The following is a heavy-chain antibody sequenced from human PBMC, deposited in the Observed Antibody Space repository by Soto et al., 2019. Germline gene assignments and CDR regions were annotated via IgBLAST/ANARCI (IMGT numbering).Heavy chain of an antibody. CDR2: VLPVLGTT. V-gene: IGHV1-69*18. CDR1: GDRFTSYA. CDR3: ARDRADRGFDY. Sequence: QVQLEQSGAEVKKPGSSVKVSYKASGDRFTSYAISWVRQAPGQGLEWVGTVLPVLGTTNYAQKLRRRVTITADESTSTAYMELGSLRSEDTAIYYCARDRADRGFDYWGQGTLVTVSS. D-gene: IGHD3-10*01. J-gene: IGHJ4*02.